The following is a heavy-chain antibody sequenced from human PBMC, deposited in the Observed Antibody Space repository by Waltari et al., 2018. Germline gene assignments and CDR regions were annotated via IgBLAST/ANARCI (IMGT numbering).Heavy chain of an antibody. D-gene: IGHD6-13*01. CDR3: ARGLGSSSWYGERDYFDY. CDR1: GDSISSYY. CDR2: IYYSGST. V-gene: IGHV4-59*01. J-gene: IGHJ4*02. Sequence: QVQLQESGPGLVKPSETLSLTCTVSGDSISSYYWRWIRQPPGKGLEWIGYIYYSGSTNYNPSLKSRVTISVDTSKNQFSLKLSSVTAADTAVYYCARGLGSSSWYGERDYFDYWGQGTLVTVSS.